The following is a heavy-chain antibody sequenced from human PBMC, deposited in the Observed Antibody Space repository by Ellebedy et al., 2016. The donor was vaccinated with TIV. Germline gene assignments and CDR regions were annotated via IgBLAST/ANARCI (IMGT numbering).Heavy chain of an antibody. D-gene: IGHD5-18*01. Sequence: SVKVSXXASGGTFSSYAISWVRQAPGQGLEWMGGIIPIFGTANYAQKFQGRVTITADESTSTAYMELSSLRSEDTAVYYCARDASYGYGPYYGMDVWGQGTTVTVSS. CDR2: IIPIFGTA. V-gene: IGHV1-69*13. CDR3: ARDASYGYGPYYGMDV. CDR1: GGTFSSYA. J-gene: IGHJ6*02.